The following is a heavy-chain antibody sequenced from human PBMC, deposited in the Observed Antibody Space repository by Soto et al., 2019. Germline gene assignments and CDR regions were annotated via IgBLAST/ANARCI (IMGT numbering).Heavy chain of an antibody. CDR1: GFTFSSYA. V-gene: IGHV3-23*01. Sequence: EVQLLESGGGLVQPGGSLRLSCAASGFTFSSYAMSWVRQAPGKGLEWVSAISGSGGSTYYADSVKGRFTISRDNSKNTLYLQMNSRRAEDTAVYYCAKDGGPKYSSSHHYYYYYGMDVWGQGATVTVSS. CDR3: AKDGGPKYSSSHHYYYYYGMDV. CDR2: ISGSGGST. J-gene: IGHJ6*02. D-gene: IGHD6-6*01.